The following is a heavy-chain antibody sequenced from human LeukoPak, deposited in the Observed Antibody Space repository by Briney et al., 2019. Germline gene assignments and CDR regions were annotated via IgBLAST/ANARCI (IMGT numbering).Heavy chain of an antibody. CDR2: IYSSGST. CDR1: GGSISSGDYY. CDR3: ASQLLVGYFDY. D-gene: IGHD2-2*01. V-gene: IGHV4-61*02. Sequence: SETLSLTCTVSGGSISSGDYYWSWFRQPAGKGLEWIGRIYSSGSTRYNPSLKSRVTISVDTSKNQFSLKLSSVTAADTAVYYCASQLLVGYFDYWGRGTLVTVSS. J-gene: IGHJ4*02.